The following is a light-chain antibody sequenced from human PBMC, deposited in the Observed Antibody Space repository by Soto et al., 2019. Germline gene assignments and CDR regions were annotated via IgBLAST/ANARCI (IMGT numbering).Light chain of an antibody. CDR3: MQALQTPNT. CDR1: QSLLHSNGYNY. J-gene: IGKJ2*01. V-gene: IGKV2-28*01. Sequence: EIVMTQSPLSLPVTPGEPVSISCRSSQSLLHSNGYNYLDWYVQKPGQSPQLLMYLGSTRASGVPDRFSGSASGTDFTLKITRVEAEDVGIYYCMQALQTPNTFGQGTKLEIK. CDR2: LGS.